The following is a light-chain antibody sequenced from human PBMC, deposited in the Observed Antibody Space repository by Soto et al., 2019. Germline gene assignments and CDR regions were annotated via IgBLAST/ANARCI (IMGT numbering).Light chain of an antibody. J-gene: IGLJ3*02. CDR3: NSYTSASTLV. V-gene: IGLV2-11*01. CDR1: SSDVGAYDF. CDR2: DVS. Sequence: QSALTQPRSVSGSPGQSVTISCTGTSSDVGAYDFVSWYQQHPGKAPRLMIFDVSERPSGVPDRFSGSKSGNTASLTISGLQAEDEADYYCNSYTSASTLVFGGGTKLTVL.